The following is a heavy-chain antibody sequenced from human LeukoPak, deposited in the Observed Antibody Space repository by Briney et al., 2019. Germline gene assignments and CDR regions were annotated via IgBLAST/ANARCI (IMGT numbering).Heavy chain of an antibody. D-gene: IGHD2-15*01. CDR2: IYYSGST. CDR1: GGSISSYY. J-gene: IGHJ4*02. V-gene: IGHV4-59*01. CDR3: AREGPRGCFDY. Sequence: PSETLSLTCTVSGGSISSYYWSWIRQPPGKGLEWIGYIYYSGSTNYNPSLKSRVTISGDTSKNQFSLKLSSVTAADTAVYYCAREGPRGCFDYWGQGTLVTVSS.